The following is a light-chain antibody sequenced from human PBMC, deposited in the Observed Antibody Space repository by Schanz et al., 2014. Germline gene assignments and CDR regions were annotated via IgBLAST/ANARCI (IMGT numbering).Light chain of an antibody. CDR1: QSVSDN. CDR2: DAS. J-gene: IGKJ1*01. CDR3: QQYNNWPLT. Sequence: EIVMTQSPATLSVSPGERATLSCRASQSVSDNLAWYQQKPGQAPRLLIYDASNRAAGIPTRFSGSGSGTEFTLTISSLQSEDFAVYYCQQYNNWPLTFGQGTKMEIK. V-gene: IGKV3-15*01.